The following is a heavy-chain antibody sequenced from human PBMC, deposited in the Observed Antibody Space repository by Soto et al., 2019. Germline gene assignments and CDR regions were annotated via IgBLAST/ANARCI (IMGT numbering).Heavy chain of an antibody. J-gene: IGHJ3*02. V-gene: IGHV1-58*01. Sequence: ASVKVSCKASGFTFTSSAVQWVRQARGQRLEWIGWIVVGSGNTNYAQKFQERVTITRDMSTSTAYMELSSLRSEDTAVYYCAADLGQQLVRYAFDIWGQGTMVTVS. CDR1: GFTFTSSA. CDR2: IVVGSGNT. D-gene: IGHD6-13*01. CDR3: AADLGQQLVRYAFDI.